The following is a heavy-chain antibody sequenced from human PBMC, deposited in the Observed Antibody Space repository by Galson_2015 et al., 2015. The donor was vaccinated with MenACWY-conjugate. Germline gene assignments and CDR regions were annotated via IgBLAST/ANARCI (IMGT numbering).Heavy chain of an antibody. J-gene: IGHJ4*02. CDR3: AKNGNYFGMGFDY. CDR2: ITSSGGTT. Sequence: WVSVITSSGGTTYYADSVKGRFTISRDNPKNTLYLQMDTLRAEDTATYYCAKNGNYFGMGFDYWGQGTLVT. D-gene: IGHD2/OR15-2a*01. V-gene: IGHV3-23*01.